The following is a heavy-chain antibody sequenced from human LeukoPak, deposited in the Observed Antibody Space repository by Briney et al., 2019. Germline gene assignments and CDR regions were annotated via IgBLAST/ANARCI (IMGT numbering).Heavy chain of an antibody. D-gene: IGHD2-8*02. V-gene: IGHV3-23*01. CDR3: ATDPPWSNDAFDI. CDR2: ISGSGGSP. CDR1: GFTFSSYA. Sequence: SGGSLRLSCAVSGFTFSSYAMSWIRQAPGKGLEWVSCISGSGGSPYYADSVKGRFTISRDNAKSSLYLQMNGLRADDTAVYYCATDPPWSNDAFDIWGQGTTVTVSS. J-gene: IGHJ3*02.